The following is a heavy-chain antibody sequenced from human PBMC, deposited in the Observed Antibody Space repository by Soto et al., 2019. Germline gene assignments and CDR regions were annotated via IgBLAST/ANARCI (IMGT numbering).Heavy chain of an antibody. Sequence: QVQLVESGGGAVQPGESLRLSCVASGFDFTYYAMHWVRQAPGKGLESVAVMSSDGSKIHHTDSVKGPFTISRDNFNNPLYLQMNSLRKEETAVYFCAKEAGVGGTLRLFDYWGQGTLVSVSS. CDR1: GFDFTYYA. CDR3: AKEAGVGGTLRLFDY. V-gene: IGHV3-30*18. CDR2: MSSDGSKI. D-gene: IGHD1-26*01. J-gene: IGHJ4*02.